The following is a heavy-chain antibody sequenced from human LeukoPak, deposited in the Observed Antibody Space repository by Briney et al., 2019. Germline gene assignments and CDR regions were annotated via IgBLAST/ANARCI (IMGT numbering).Heavy chain of an antibody. V-gene: IGHV3-7*01. CDR2: IKQDGSEK. CDR3: ARDIGDCSSLSCYDHYYYMDV. D-gene: IGHD2-2*01. CDR1: GFTFSNYW. J-gene: IGHJ6*03. Sequence: GGSLRLSCAASGFTFSNYWMGWVRQAPGKGLEWVANIKQDGSEKYYVDPVKGRFTISRDNTKSSLYLQTNSLRAEDTAVYYCARDIGDCSSLSCYDHYYYMDVWGKGTTVTVSS.